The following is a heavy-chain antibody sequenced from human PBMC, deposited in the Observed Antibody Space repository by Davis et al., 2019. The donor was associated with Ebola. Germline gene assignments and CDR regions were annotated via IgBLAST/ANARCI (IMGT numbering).Heavy chain of an antibody. J-gene: IGHJ4*02. Sequence: PGGSLRLSCAASGFTFSSYSMNWVRQAPGKGLEWVSSISSSSNYKYYADSVKGRFTISRDNAKNSLYLQMNSLRAEDTAVYYCARDRGTGDFDYWGQGTLVTVSS. D-gene: IGHD3-10*01. CDR2: ISSSSNYK. CDR3: ARDRGTGDFDY. CDR1: GFTFSSYS. V-gene: IGHV3-21*01.